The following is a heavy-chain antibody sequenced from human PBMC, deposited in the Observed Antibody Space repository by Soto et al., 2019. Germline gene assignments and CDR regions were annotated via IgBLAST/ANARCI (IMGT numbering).Heavy chain of an antibody. Sequence: EVQLLESGGGLVQPGGSLRLSCVVSGFTFGSYAMSWVRQAPEKGPEWVAILGGNGFTTYYADSVKGRFSISGDKSESTLFLQMTSLRAAGTGVYYCAKARRPSLIVFYYMDVWGRGTSVTVSS. CDR2: LGGNGFTT. CDR3: AKARRPSLIVFYYMDV. D-gene: IGHD2-2*01. J-gene: IGHJ6*03. V-gene: IGHV3-23*01. CDR1: GFTFGSYA.